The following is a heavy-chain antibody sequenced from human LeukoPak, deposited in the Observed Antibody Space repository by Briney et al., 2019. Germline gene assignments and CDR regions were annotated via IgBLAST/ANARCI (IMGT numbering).Heavy chain of an antibody. Sequence: ASVKVSCKASGYSFTGYYMHWVRQAPGQGLEWMGCINPNSGGTDYAQKFQGRVTMTRDTSISTACMELSRLTSDDTDVDYCAGLNGYDPYYFDYWGQGTLVAVSS. CDR3: AGLNGYDPYYFDY. V-gene: IGHV1-2*02. CDR2: INPNSGGT. CDR1: GYSFTGYY. J-gene: IGHJ4*02. D-gene: IGHD5-12*01.